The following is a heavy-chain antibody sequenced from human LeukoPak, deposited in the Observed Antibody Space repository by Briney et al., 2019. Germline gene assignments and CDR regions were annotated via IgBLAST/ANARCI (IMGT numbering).Heavy chain of an antibody. D-gene: IGHD5-12*01. V-gene: IGHV5-51*01. CDR1: GYSFTSYW. CDR2: IYPGDSDT. Sequence: GESLKISCKGSGYSFTSYWIGWVRQMPGKGLEWMGIIYPGDSDTRYSPSFQGQVTISADKSISTAYLQWSSLKASDTAMYYCARLNVPEMATISLPFDYWGQGTLVTVSS. J-gene: IGHJ4*02. CDR3: ARLNVPEMATISLPFDY.